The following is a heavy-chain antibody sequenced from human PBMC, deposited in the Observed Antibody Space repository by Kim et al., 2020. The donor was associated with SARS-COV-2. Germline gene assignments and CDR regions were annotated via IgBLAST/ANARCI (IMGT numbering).Heavy chain of an antibody. CDR1: GGSISSSSYY. CDR2: IYYSGST. CDR3: ARIFGHGDYGWQDY. D-gene: IGHD4-17*01. Sequence: SETLSLTCTVSGGSISSSSYYWGWIRQPPGKGLEWIGSIYYSGSTYYNPSLKSRVTISVDTSKNQFSLKLSSVTAADTAVYYCARIFGHGDYGWQDYWGQGTLVTVSS. J-gene: IGHJ4*02. V-gene: IGHV4-39*01.